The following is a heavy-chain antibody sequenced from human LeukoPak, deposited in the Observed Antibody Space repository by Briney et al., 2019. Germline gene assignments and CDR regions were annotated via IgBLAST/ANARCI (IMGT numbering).Heavy chain of an antibody. CDR2: ISSSSGYI. D-gene: IGHD3-22*01. CDR3: TNIITMRFDY. V-gene: IGHV3-21*01. Sequence: GGSLRLSCAASGFTFSSYTMNWVRQAPGKGLEWVSSISSSSGYIYYADSVKGRFTVSRDNAKNSLYLQMNSLRADDTAVYYCTNIITMRFDYWGQGTLVTVSS. J-gene: IGHJ4*02. CDR1: GFTFSSYT.